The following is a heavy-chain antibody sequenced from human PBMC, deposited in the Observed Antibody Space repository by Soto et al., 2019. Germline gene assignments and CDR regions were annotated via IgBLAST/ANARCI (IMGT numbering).Heavy chain of an antibody. V-gene: IGHV3-74*01. CDR1: GFTFSSYW. CDR3: ARNTRGYSGYAYNWFDP. D-gene: IGHD5-12*01. CDR2: INSDGSST. Sequence: GGSLRLSCAASGFTFSSYWMHWVRQAPGKGLVWVSRINSDGSSTSYADSVKGRFTISTDTSTSTAYMELRSLRSDDTAVYYCARNTRGYSGYAYNWFDPWGQGTLVTVSS. J-gene: IGHJ5*02.